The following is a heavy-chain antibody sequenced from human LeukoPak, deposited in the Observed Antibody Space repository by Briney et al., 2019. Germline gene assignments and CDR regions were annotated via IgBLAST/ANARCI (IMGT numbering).Heavy chain of an antibody. J-gene: IGHJ4*02. CDR1: GFIFSNHY. CDR3: ARDQADSSSLIDY. Sequence: GGSLRLSCTTSGFIFSNHYMNWIRQAPGKGLEWVSYISSSGDYIYYADSVKGRFTISRDNAKNSLYLRMNSLRAEDTAVYYCARDQADSSSLIDYWGQGTLVTVSS. CDR2: ISSSGDYI. V-gene: IGHV3-11*04. D-gene: IGHD6-6*01.